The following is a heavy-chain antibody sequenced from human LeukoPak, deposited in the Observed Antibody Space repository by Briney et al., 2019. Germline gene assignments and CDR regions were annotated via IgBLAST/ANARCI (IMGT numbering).Heavy chain of an antibody. CDR3: VCVWVSWRPDPDNWFDP. CDR1: GNTFTGYN. Sequence: ASVKVSCKASGNTFTGYNMHWVRQAPGQGLEWMGWINPNSGGTNYAQKLQGRVTMTRDTSNSTAYMEMSRLRSDDTAVYYCVCVWVSWRPDPDNWFDPWGQGTLVTVSS. CDR2: INPNSGGT. D-gene: IGHD1-14*01. V-gene: IGHV1-2*02. J-gene: IGHJ5*02.